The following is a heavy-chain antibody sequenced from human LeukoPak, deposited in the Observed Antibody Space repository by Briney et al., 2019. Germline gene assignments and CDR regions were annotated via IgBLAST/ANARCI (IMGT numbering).Heavy chain of an antibody. D-gene: IGHD4-17*01. CDR1: GFTFSSDG. V-gene: IGHV3-33*01. CDR2: IWYDGSNK. Sequence: GGSLRLSCAASGFTFSSDGMHWVRQAPGKGLEWVAVIWYDGSNKYYADSVKGRFTISRDNSKNTLYLQMNSLRAEDTAVYYCARSPGAVANWFDPWGQGTLVTVSS. J-gene: IGHJ5*02. CDR3: ARSPGAVANWFDP.